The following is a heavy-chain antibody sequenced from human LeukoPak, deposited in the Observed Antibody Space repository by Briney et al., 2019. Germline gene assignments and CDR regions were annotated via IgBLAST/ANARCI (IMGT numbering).Heavy chain of an antibody. V-gene: IGHV4-38-2*02. J-gene: IGHJ5*02. CDR2: IYHSGST. CDR1: GYSISSGYF. CDR3: ARIYSSSWFLNWFDP. Sequence: SETLSLTCTVSGYSISSGYFWGWIRQPPGKGLECIGTIYHSGSTYYNPSLKSRVTISVDTSKNQFSLKLNSVTAADTAVYYCARIYSSSWFLNWFDPWGQGTLVTASS. D-gene: IGHD6-13*01.